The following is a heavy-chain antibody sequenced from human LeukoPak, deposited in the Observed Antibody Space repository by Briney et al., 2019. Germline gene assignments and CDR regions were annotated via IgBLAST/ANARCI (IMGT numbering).Heavy chain of an antibody. J-gene: IGHJ4*02. D-gene: IGHD3-10*01. V-gene: IGHV4-34*01. CDR2: INHSGST. Sequence: PSETLSLTCAVYGGSFSGYYWNWIRQPPGKGLEWIGKINHSGSTNYNPSLKSRVTISVDTSKNQFSLRLSSVTAADTAVYYCARLLSGSGTITDYWGQGTLVTVSS. CDR1: GGSFSGYY. CDR3: ARLLSGSGTITDY.